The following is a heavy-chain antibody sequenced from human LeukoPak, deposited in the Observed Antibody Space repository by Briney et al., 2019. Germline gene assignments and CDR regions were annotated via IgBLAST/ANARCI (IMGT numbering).Heavy chain of an antibody. J-gene: IGHJ4*02. V-gene: IGHV3-48*01. Sequence: GGSLRLSCAASGFTFGSYSLTWVRQTPGKGLEWVSYISISSSTIYYADSVRGRFTISRDNAKNSLYLQMNSLRAEDTAVYYCARGYYDFWSGFDYWGQGTLVTVSS. CDR1: GFTFGSYS. CDR3: ARGYYDFWSGFDY. CDR2: ISISSSTI. D-gene: IGHD3-3*01.